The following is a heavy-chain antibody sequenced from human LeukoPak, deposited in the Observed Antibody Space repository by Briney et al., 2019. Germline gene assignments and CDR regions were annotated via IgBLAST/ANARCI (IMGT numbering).Heavy chain of an antibody. CDR1: GFTFSSYA. CDR3: AKEDDRGVYAFDI. J-gene: IGHJ3*02. D-gene: IGHD1-1*01. CDR2: ISGDGGST. V-gene: IGHV3-43*02. Sequence: GGSLRLSCAASGFTFSSYAMHWVRQAPGKGLEWVSLISGDGGSTYYADSVKGRFTISRDNSKDSLYLQMNSLRAEDTALYYCAKEDDRGVYAFDIWGQGTMVTVSS.